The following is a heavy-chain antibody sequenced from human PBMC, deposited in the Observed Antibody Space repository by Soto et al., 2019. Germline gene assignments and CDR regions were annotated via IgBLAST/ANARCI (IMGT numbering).Heavy chain of an antibody. CDR3: ARTPYSGGWYSAY. Sequence: GGSLRLSCAASGFTLSDHHMDWVRQAPGKGLEWVARSRTKANGYTTEYAASVKGRFTISREDSNNSLHLQMSSLKTEDTAVYSGARTPYSGGWYSAYWGKGTWSPSPQ. CDR2: SRTKANGYTT. D-gene: IGHD6-19*01. CDR1: GFTLSDHH. J-gene: IGHJ4*02. V-gene: IGHV3-72*01.